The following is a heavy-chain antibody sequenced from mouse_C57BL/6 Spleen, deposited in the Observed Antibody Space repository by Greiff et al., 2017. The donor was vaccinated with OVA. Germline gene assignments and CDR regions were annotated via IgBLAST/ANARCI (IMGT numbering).Heavy chain of an antibody. D-gene: IGHD1-1*01. Sequence: QVQLKESGAELVKPGASVKMSCKASGYTFTTYPIEWMKQNHGKSLEWIGNFHPYNDDTKYNEKFKGKATLTVEKSSSTVYLELSRLTSDDSAVYYCARSYYGSSYDWYCDVWGTGTTVTVSS. V-gene: IGHV1-47*01. CDR3: ARSYYGSSYDWYCDV. J-gene: IGHJ1*03. CDR2: FHPYNDDT. CDR1: GYTFTTYP.